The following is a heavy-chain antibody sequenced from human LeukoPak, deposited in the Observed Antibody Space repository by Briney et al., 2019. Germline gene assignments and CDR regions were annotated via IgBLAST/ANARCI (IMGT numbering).Heavy chain of an antibody. CDR1: GYTFINHY. J-gene: IGHJ5*02. V-gene: IGHV1-46*01. D-gene: IGHD3-9*01. CDR2: IRPTDGSA. CDR3: TRTINSWFDP. Sequence: ASGKISCKPSGYTFINHYIHWVRQAPGQGLEWMGVIRPTDGSASYAQNFQGRVSMTSDTSTSTAYMELSSLRSEDTAIYYCTRTINSWFDPWGQGTPVSVSS.